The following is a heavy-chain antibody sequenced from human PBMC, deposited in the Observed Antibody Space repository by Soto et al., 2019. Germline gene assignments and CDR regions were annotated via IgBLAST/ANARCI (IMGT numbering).Heavy chain of an antibody. CDR3: ARDQIGYCSGGSCYRPNFQR. Sequence: GASVKVSCKASGYTFTGYDMHWVRQAPGQGLEWMGWINPNSGGTNYAQKFQGWVTMTRDTSISTAYMELSRLRSDDTAVYYCARDQIGYCSGGSCYRPNFQRWGQGTLVTVSS. D-gene: IGHD2-15*01. J-gene: IGHJ1*01. CDR1: GYTFTGYD. CDR2: INPNSGGT. V-gene: IGHV1-2*04.